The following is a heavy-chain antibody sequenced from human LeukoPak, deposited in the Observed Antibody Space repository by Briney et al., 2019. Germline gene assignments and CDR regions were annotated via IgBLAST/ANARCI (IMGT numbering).Heavy chain of an antibody. CDR2: IYYSGST. J-gene: IGHJ4*02. D-gene: IGHD3-10*01. CDR1: GGSISSGGYY. Sequence: SQTLSLTCTVSGGSISSGGYYWSWIRQHPGKGLGWIGYIYYSGSTYYNPSLKSRVTISVDTSKNQFSLKLSSVTAADTAVYYCARGSPWFGGYGYFDYWGQGTLVTVSS. CDR3: ARGSPWFGGYGYFDY. V-gene: IGHV4-31*03.